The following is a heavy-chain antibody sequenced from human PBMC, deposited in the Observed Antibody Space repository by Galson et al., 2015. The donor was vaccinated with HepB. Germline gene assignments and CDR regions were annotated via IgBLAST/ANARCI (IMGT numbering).Heavy chain of an antibody. CDR3: ARQGRLHQLPPDDAFDV. D-gene: IGHD2-2*01. J-gene: IGHJ3*01. CDR2: IYPGDSDT. Sequence: QSGAEVKKPGESLKISCKGSGYSFTNYWIGWVRQMPGKGLEWVGIIYPGDSDTRYSPSFQGQVTFSADKSISTAYLQLSSLKASDTAIYYCARQGRLHQLPPDDAFDVWGQGTMVTVSS. CDR1: GYSFTNYW. V-gene: IGHV5-51*01.